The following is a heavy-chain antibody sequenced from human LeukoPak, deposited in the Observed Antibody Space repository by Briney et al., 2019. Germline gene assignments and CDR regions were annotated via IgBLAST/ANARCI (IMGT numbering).Heavy chain of an antibody. J-gene: IGHJ4*02. V-gene: IGHV4-59*01. CDR2: IYYSGST. CDR3: ARGGWGVYDILTGYPCFFDY. CDR1: GGSISSYY. D-gene: IGHD3-9*01. Sequence: SETLSLTCTVSGGSISSYYWSWIRQPPGKELEWIGYIYYSGSTNYNPSLKSRVTISVDTSKNQFSLKLSSVTAADTAVYYCARGGWGVYDILTGYPCFFDYWGQGTLVTVSS.